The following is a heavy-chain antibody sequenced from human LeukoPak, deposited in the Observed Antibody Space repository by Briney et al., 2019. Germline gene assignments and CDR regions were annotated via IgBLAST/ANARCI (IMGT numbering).Heavy chain of an antibody. CDR3: AKGSNWNYRRFDY. CDR1: GFTIRNFA. J-gene: IGHJ4*02. D-gene: IGHD1-7*01. Sequence: GSSLRLSCETSGFTIRNFAMSWVRQAPGKGLEWVSSIESSGSGGETDYADSVKGRFTISRDNAKNTLYLQMNSLRAEDTALYYCAKGSNWNYRRFDYWGQGTLVTVSS. CDR2: IESSGSGGET. V-gene: IGHV3-23*01.